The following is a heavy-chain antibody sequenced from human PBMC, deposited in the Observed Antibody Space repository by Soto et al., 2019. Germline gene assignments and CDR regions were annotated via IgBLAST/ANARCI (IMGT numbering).Heavy chain of an antibody. V-gene: IGHV4-59*01. D-gene: IGHD3-16*01. Sequence: LQTLCLTCTVSGGTISHYYGSWIRQPPGKGREWIAYIYYNGTTNSNPSLKSRVTISLDTSKSQFSLKLTSVTAADTAVYYCTRGHWALDSWAQGTLVTVSS. CDR1: GGTISHYY. CDR3: TRGHWALDS. J-gene: IGHJ5*01. CDR2: IYYNGTT.